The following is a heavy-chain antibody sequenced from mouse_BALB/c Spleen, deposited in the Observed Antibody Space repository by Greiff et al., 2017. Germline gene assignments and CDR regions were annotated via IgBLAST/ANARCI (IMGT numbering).Heavy chain of an antibody. J-gene: IGHJ1*01. Sequence: EVQLQESGAELVKPGASVKLSCTASGFNIKDTYMHWVKQRPEQGLEWIGRIDPANGNTKYDPKFQGKATITADTSSNTAYLQLSSLTSEDTAVYYCARGWYFDVWGAGTTVTVSS. CDR3: ARGWYFDV. CDR1: GFNIKDTY. CDR2: IDPANGNT. V-gene: IGHV14-3*02.